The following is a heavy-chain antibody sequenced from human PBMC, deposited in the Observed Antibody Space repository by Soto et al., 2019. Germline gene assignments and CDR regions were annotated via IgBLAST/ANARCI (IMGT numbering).Heavy chain of an antibody. J-gene: IGHJ4*02. D-gene: IGHD3-22*01. Sequence: VASVKVSCKASGGTFSSYAITWVRQAPGQGLEWMGGIIPIFGTANYAQKFQGRVTITADESTSTAYMELSSLRSEDTAVYYCARDGVNYYDSSGYPNYFDYWGQGTLVTVSS. CDR3: ARDGVNYYDSSGYPNYFDY. V-gene: IGHV1-69*13. CDR1: GGTFSSYA. CDR2: IIPIFGTA.